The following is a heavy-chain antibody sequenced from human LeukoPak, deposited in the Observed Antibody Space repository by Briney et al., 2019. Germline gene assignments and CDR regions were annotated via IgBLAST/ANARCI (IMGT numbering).Heavy chain of an antibody. J-gene: IGHJ6*03. CDR2: IKSKTDGGTT. D-gene: IGHD1-1*01. CDR1: GFTFNNAW. Sequence: GGSLRLSCAASGFTFNNAWMSWVRQAPGKGLEWVGRIKSKTDGGTTDYAAPVKGRFTISRDDSKNTLYLQMNSLKTEDIAVYYCTTDLYDPHLSYYYYMDVWGKGTTVTVSS. V-gene: IGHV3-15*01. CDR3: TTDLYDPHLSYYYYMDV.